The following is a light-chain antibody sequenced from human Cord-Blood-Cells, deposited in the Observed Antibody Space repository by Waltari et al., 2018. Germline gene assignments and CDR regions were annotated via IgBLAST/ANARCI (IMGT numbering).Light chain of an antibody. Sequence: QSALPQPTSASGSPGQSVTISCTGTSSDVGGYNHVSWYQQPPGQAPKLMIYEVSKRPSGVPDRFSGSKSGNTASLTVSGLQAEDEADYYCSSYAGSNKVFGGGTKLTVL. J-gene: IGLJ3*02. CDR3: SSYAGSNKV. CDR2: EVS. CDR1: SSDVGGYNH. V-gene: IGLV2-8*01.